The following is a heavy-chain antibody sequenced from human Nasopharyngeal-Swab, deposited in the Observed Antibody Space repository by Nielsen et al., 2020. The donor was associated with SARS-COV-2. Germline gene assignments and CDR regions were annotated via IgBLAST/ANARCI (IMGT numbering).Heavy chain of an antibody. Sequence: ASVKVSCKASGYTFTSYYMHWVRQAPGQGLEWMGIINSSGGSTSYAQKFQGRVTMTRDTSTSTAYMELSSLRSEDTTVYYCARMIPKRGGYYDFWSGYLGWFDPWGQGTLVTVSS. J-gene: IGHJ5*02. V-gene: IGHV1-46*01. CDR3: ARMIPKRGGYYDFWSGYLGWFDP. CDR2: INSSGGST. D-gene: IGHD3-3*01. CDR1: GYTFTSYY.